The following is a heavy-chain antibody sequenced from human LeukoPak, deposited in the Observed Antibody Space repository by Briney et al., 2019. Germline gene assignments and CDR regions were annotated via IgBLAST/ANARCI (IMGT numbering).Heavy chain of an antibody. V-gene: IGHV3-48*01. CDR1: GFTFSSDS. CDR3: ACTSYGGPGY. J-gene: IGHJ4*02. D-gene: IGHD4-23*01. Sequence: GGSLRLSCAASGFTFSSDSMNWVRQATGKGLEWLSYISSSSSTIYYADSVKGRFTVSRDNAKNSLYLQMNSLRAEDTAMYYCACTSYGGPGYWGQGTLVTVSS. CDR2: ISSSSSTI.